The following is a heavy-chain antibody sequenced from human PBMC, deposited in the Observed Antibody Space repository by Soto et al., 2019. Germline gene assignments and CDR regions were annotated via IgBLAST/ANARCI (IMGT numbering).Heavy chain of an antibody. Sequence: PGESLKISCKGSGYSFTSYWIGWVRQMPGKGLEWMGIIYPGDSDTRYSPSFQGQVTISADKSISTAYLQWSSLKASDTAMYYCARPYYDSSGYHYSDYWGQGTLVTVSS. D-gene: IGHD3-22*01. CDR3: ARPYYDSSGYHYSDY. J-gene: IGHJ4*02. CDR2: IYPGDSDT. CDR1: GYSFTSYW. V-gene: IGHV5-51*01.